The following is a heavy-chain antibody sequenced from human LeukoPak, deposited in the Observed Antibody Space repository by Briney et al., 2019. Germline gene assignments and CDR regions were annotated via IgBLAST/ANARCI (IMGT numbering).Heavy chain of an antibody. Sequence: KTSETLSLTCTVSGDSISSGDYYWSWIRQPAGKGLEWIGRISSSGSTNYNPSLKSRVTISVDTSKNQFSLKLSSVAAADTAVYYCARGPTTVTRAFDYWGQGTLVTVSS. CDR3: ARGPTTVTRAFDY. CDR2: ISSSGST. D-gene: IGHD4-17*01. J-gene: IGHJ4*02. V-gene: IGHV4-61*02. CDR1: GDSISSGDYY.